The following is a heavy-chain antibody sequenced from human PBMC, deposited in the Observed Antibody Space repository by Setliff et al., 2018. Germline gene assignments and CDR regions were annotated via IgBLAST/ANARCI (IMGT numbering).Heavy chain of an antibody. J-gene: IGHJ4*02. CDR3: SRLVRYCSKTTCQTASGAEL. Sequence: ASVKVSCKASGYTFTNYGISWVRQAPGQGLEWMGWISAYTGNTYSAQKFQGRLTMTTDTSTTTAYMELRGLTSDDTAVYYCSRLVRYCSKTTCQTASGAELWGQGTLVTVSS. CDR1: GYTFTNYG. V-gene: IGHV1-18*01. CDR2: ISAYTGNT. D-gene: IGHD2-8*01.